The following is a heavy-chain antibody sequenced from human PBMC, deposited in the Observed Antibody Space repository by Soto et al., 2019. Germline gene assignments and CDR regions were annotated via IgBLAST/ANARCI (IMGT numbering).Heavy chain of an antibody. D-gene: IGHD3-10*01. CDR2: IFYSGTT. CDR3: ESSESYDQSDY. J-gene: IGHJ4*02. V-gene: IGHV4-39*01. Sequence: SETLSLTCTVSGGSISGSSYYWDWIRQPPGKGLEWIGNIFYSGTTYYNPSLKSRVTISVDTSKNQFSLKLRSVTAADTAVYYCESSESYDQSDYWGQGTLVTVSS. CDR1: GGSISGSSYY.